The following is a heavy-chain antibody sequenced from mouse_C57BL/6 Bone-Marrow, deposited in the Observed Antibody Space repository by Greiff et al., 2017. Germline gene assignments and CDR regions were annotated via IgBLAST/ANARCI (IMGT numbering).Heavy chain of an antibody. CDR3: AGDGDYDAFAY. CDR2: ITHSGET. CDR1: GFPITSGYY. D-gene: IGHD2-4*01. Sequence: QLVESGPGLVKPSQSLFLTCSITGFPITSGYYWIWIRQSPGKPLEWMGYITHSGETFYNPSLQSPISITRETSKNQFFLQLNSVTTEDTAMYYCAGDGDYDAFAYWGQGTLVTVSA. J-gene: IGHJ3*01. V-gene: IGHV12-3*01.